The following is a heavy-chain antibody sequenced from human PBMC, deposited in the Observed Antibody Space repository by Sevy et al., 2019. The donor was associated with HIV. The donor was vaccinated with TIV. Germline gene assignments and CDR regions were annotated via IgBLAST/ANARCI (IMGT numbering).Heavy chain of an antibody. D-gene: IGHD4-17*01. J-gene: IGHJ4*02. Sequence: GGSLRLSCAASGFTFSSYSMNWVRQAPGKGLEWVSYISSSSSTIYYADSVKGRFTISRDNAKNSLYLQMNSLRAEDTAVYYCARGTDLWYFDYWGQGTLVTVSS. CDR2: ISSSSSTI. CDR1: GFTFSSYS. CDR3: ARGTDLWYFDY. V-gene: IGHV3-48*01.